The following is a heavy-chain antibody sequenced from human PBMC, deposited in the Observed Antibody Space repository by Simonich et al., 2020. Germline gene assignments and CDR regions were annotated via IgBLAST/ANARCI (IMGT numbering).Heavy chain of an antibody. CDR3: ARDSSYYAFDI. CDR2: ISSSSSTI. CDR1: GFTFSSYS. D-gene: IGHD5-12*01. J-gene: IGHJ3*02. V-gene: IGHV3-48*01. Sequence: EVQLVESGGGLVQPGGSLRLSCAASGFTFSSYSMNWVRQAPGKGLEWVSYISSSSSTIYYADAVKGRFTISRDNAKNSLYLQMNSLRAEDTAVYYCARDSSYYAFDIWSQGTMVTVSS.